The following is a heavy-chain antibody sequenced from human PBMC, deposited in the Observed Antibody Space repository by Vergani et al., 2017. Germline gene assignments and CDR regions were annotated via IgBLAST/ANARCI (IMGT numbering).Heavy chain of an antibody. CDR3: TRSECSGTTCYGHYFDL. Sequence: VELLESGGGLAQPGGSLRVSCSASGFRVTTVYMSWVRQAPGKGLEWGSVIKSDGRTSYAESVRGRFTISRDTSRNAVYLQMNILRVEDTGVYYCTRSECSGTTCYGHYFDLWGHGILVTVSS. J-gene: IGHJ4*01. CDR1: GFRVTTVY. V-gene: IGHV3-66*02. CDR2: IKSDGRT. D-gene: IGHD2-15*01.